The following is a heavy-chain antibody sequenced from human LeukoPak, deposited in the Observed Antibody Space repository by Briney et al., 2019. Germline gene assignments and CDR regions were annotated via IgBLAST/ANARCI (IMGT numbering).Heavy chain of an antibody. J-gene: IGHJ3*02. CDR2: ITFDGRSK. CDR3: ARGMELLRSVGAFDI. CDR1: GFPFNSHG. Sequence: PGGSLRLSCAASGFPFNSHGIHWVRQAPGKGLEWVADITFDGRSKYYTDSVKGRFTISRDNSKNTLYLQMNSLRAEDTAVYYCARGMELLRSVGAFDIWGQGTMVTVSS. D-gene: IGHD1-26*01. V-gene: IGHV3-30*03.